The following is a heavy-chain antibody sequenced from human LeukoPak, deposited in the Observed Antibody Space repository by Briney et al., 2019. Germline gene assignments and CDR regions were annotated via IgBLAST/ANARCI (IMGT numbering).Heavy chain of an antibody. J-gene: IGHJ6*03. CDR2: IYYSGST. CDR3: AREASGSYYLYYMDV. D-gene: IGHD1-26*01. V-gene: IGHV4-30-4*08. Sequence: SQTLSLTCTVSGASITRGDYYWSWIRHPPGKGLEWIGYIYYSGSTYYNPSLKSLVTTSVDTSKNQFSLKLSSVTAADTAVYYCAREASGSYYLYYMDVWGKGTTVTVSS. CDR1: GASITRGDYY.